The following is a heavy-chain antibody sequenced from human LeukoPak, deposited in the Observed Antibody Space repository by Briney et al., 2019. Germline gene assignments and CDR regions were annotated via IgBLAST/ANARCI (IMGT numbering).Heavy chain of an antibody. D-gene: IGHD3-22*01. CDR3: ARDGSNYYDSSGYSAGFDY. J-gene: IGHJ4*02. V-gene: IGHV3-30*04. Sequence: PGRSLRLSCAASGFTFSSYAMHWVRQAPSKGLEWVAVISYDGSNKYYADSVKGRFTISRDNSKNTLYLQMNSLRAEDTAVYYCARDGSNYYDSSGYSAGFDYWGQGTLVTVSS. CDR1: GFTFSSYA. CDR2: ISYDGSNK.